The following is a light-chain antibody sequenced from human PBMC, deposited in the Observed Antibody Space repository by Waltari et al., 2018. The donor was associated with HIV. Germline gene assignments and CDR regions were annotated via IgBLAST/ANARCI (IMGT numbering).Light chain of an antibody. Sequence: DIQMTQSPSTLSASIGDRVTITCRASRSISNWLAWYQQKQGKAPKVIIYNASNLESGVPSRFSGSGSGTEFTLTISSLQPDDFATYYCQQYESYSTFGQGTKVEIK. CDR1: RSISNW. V-gene: IGKV1-5*03. CDR2: NAS. CDR3: QQYESYST. J-gene: IGKJ1*01.